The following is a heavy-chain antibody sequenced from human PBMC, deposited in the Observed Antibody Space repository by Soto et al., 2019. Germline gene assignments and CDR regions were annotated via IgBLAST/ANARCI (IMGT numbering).Heavy chain of an antibody. CDR1: GYTFSNYD. D-gene: IGHD3-10*01. V-gene: IGHV1-8*01. J-gene: IGHJ4*02. CDR3: AKVSRNGSAIDINY. CDR2: VNPNNADK. Sequence: QVQLVQSGAELKKPGASVKVSCKASGYTFSNYDMNWVRQATGQGPEWIGWVNPNNADKGYAQKFQGGVTPTTDTSTTTAYMKLTNMRSEDTAIYYCAKVSRNGSAIDINYWGQGTLITVTS.